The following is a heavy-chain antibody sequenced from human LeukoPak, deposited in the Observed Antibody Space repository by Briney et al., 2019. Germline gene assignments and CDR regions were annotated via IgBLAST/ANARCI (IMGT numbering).Heavy chain of an antibody. CDR2: IYHSGSS. D-gene: IGHD5-12*01. Sequence: SETLSLTCTISGYSISSGHYWGWIRQPPGKGLEWIGSIYHSGSSYYNPSLKSRVTISVDTSKNQFSLKVSSVTAADTAVYYCARVRGAIVAHNWFDRWGQGTLVTVSS. CDR3: ARVRGAIVAHNWFDR. J-gene: IGHJ5*02. CDR1: GYSISSGHY. V-gene: IGHV4-38-2*02.